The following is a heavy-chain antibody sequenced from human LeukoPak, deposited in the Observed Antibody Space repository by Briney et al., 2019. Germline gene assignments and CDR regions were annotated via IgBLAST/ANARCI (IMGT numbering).Heavy chain of an antibody. CDR3: AREVSEGFDF. J-gene: IGHJ4*02. D-gene: IGHD6-25*01. CDR2: FGTRSTSI. V-gene: IGHV3-21*01. Sequence: GGSLRLSCTASGFTFSGYSMNWIRQAPGKGLEWVSSFGTRSTSIYHAGSVKGRFAISRDNAKNLLYLQVNSLRAEDTALYYCAREVSEGFDFWGQGTLVTVSS. CDR1: GFTFSGYS.